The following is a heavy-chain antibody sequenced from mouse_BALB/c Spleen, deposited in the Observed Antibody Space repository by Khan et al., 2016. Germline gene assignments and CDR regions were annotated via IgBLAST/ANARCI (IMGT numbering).Heavy chain of an antibody. CDR2: ISGGGSYT. Sequence: EVELVESGGGLVKPGGSLKLSCAASGFAFSSYDMSWVRQTPEKRLEWVATISGGGSYTYYPDSVKGRFTISRDNARNTLYLQMSSLRSEDTAVYSCARRDYCSNYKGFAYWGQGTLVTVSA. D-gene: IGHD2-5*01. CDR1: GFAFSSYD. V-gene: IGHV5-9*02. CDR3: ARRDYCSNYKGFAY. J-gene: IGHJ3*01.